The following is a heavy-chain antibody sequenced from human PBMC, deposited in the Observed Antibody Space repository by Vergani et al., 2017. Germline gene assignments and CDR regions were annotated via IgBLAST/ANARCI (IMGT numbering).Heavy chain of an antibody. Sequence: VQLVESGGGVVQPGRSLRLSCAASGFTFSSSGMHWVRQAPGKGLEWVAIIWYDESNKYYADSVKGRFTISRDNSKNTLYLQMNSLRAEDTAVYYCARGEGYCIRTSCYFDYWGHGTLVTVSS. CDR1: GFTFSSSG. J-gene: IGHJ4*01. V-gene: IGHV3-33*01. D-gene: IGHD2-2*01. CDR3: ARGEGYCIRTSCYFDY. CDR2: IWYDESNK.